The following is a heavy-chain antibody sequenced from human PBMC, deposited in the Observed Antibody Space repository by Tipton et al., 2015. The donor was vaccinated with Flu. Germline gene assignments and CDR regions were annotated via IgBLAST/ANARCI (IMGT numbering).Heavy chain of an antibody. CDR3: ARGQAYYYDNSGYYPWYFDL. D-gene: IGHD3-22*01. CDR1: GGSISRYY. J-gene: IGHJ2*01. CDR2: IYFTGST. Sequence: TLSLTCTVSGGSISRYYWSWIRQPPGKGPEWIGYIYFTGSTKYNPSPKSRVTTSVDTSKTQFSLMLRSVTAADTAVYYCARGQAYYYDNSGYYPWYFDLWGRGTLVTVSS. V-gene: IGHV4-59*01.